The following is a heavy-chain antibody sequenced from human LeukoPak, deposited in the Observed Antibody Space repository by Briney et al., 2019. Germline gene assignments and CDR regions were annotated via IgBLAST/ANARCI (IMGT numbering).Heavy chain of an antibody. J-gene: IGHJ4*02. CDR2: ISAYNGNT. Sequence: GASVKVSCKASGYTFNSYGISWVRQAPGQGLEWMGWISAYNGNTNYAQKFQGRVTMTTDTSTSTVYMELRSLRSDDTAVYYCARDADYYGSGHDYWGQGTLVTVSS. CDR1: GYTFNSYG. CDR3: ARDADYYGSGHDY. D-gene: IGHD3-10*01. V-gene: IGHV1-18*01.